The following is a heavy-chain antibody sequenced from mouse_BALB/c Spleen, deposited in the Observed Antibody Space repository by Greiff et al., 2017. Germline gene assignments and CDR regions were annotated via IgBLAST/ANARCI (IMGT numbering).Heavy chain of an antibody. V-gene: IGHV3-2*02. Sequence: EVKLEESGPGLVKPSQSLSLTCTVTGYSITSDYAWNWIRQFPGNKLEWMGYISYSGSTSYNPSLKSRISITRDTSKNQFFLQLNSVTTEDTATYYCARGNYGRNYFDYWGQGTTLTVSS. CDR2: ISYSGST. D-gene: IGHD1-1*01. CDR3: ARGNYGRNYFDY. J-gene: IGHJ2*01. CDR1: GYSITSDYA.